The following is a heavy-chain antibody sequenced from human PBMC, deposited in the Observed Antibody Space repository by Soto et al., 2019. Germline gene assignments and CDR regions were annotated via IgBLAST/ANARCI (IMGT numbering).Heavy chain of an antibody. Sequence: ASVKVSCKASGYTFTSYYIHWVRQAPGQGLEWMGIINPSGGSTSYAQKFQGRVTMTRDTSTSTVYMELSSLRSEDTAVYYCASSSGSYHSGFDYWGQGTLVTVSS. J-gene: IGHJ4*02. V-gene: IGHV1-46*01. CDR1: GYTFTSYY. CDR3: ASSSGSYHSGFDY. CDR2: INPSGGST. D-gene: IGHD1-26*01.